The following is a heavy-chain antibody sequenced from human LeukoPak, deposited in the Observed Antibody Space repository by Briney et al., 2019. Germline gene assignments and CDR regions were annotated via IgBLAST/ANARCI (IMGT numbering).Heavy chain of an antibody. J-gene: IGHJ4*02. CDR2: IYYSGST. CDR3: ARESPGRGPLDY. Sequence: SETLSLTCAVSGGSISSGGYSWSWIRQPPGKGLEWIGYIYYSGSTFYNPSLKSRVTISEDMSKNQFSLKLNSVTAADTAVYYCARESPGRGPLDYWGQGTTVTVSS. V-gene: IGHV4-30-2*05. CDR1: GGSISSGGYS.